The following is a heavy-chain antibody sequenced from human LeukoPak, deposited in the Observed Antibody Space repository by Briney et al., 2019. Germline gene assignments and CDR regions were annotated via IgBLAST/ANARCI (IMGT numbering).Heavy chain of an antibody. Sequence: GASVKVSCKASGYTLTELSMHWVRQAPGKGLEWMGGFDPEDGETIYAQKFQGRVTMTEDTSTDTAYMELSSLRSEDTAVYYCATAPVVGATPDAFDIWGQGTMVTVSS. CDR2: FDPEDGET. CDR3: ATAPVVGATPDAFDI. CDR1: GYTLTELS. D-gene: IGHD1-26*01. V-gene: IGHV1-24*01. J-gene: IGHJ3*02.